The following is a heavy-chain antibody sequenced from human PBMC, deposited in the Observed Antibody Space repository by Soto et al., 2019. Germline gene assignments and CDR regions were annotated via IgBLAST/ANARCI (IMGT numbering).Heavy chain of an antibody. CDR2: INPSGGST. Sequence: ASVKVSCQASGYTFTSYYMHWVRQAPGQGLEWMGIINPSGGSTSYAQKFQGRVTMTRDTSTSTVYMELSSLRSEDTAVYYCARDGSGYCSGGSCYYFDYWGQGTLVTVSS. D-gene: IGHD2-15*01. CDR3: ARDGSGYCSGGSCYYFDY. CDR1: GYTFTSYY. J-gene: IGHJ4*02. V-gene: IGHV1-46*03.